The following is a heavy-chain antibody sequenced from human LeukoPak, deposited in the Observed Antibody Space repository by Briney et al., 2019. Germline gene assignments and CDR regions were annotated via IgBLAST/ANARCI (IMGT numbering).Heavy chain of an antibody. V-gene: IGHV1-3*01. CDR2: INAGNGNT. CDR1: GYTFTSYA. D-gene: IGHD4-17*01. CDR3: ARDGSGNYGDYQWYYYYYGMDV. Sequence: ASVKVSCKASGYTFTSYAMHWVRQAPGQRLEWMGWINAGNGNTKYSQKLQGRVTMTTDTSTSTAYMELRSLRSDDTAVYYCARDGSGNYGDYQWYYYYYGMDVWGQGTTVTVSS. J-gene: IGHJ6*02.